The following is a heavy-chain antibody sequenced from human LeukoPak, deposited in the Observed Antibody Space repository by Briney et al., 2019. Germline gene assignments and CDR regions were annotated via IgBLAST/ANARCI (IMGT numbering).Heavy chain of an antibody. D-gene: IGHD2-2*01. Sequence: SETLSLTCTVSGGSISSYYWSWIRQPAGKGLEWIGRIYTSGSTNYSPSLKSRVTMSVDSSKNQFSLKLSSVTAADTAVYYCARATGCSSTSCYNWFDPWGQGTLVTVSS. CDR1: GGSISSYY. J-gene: IGHJ5*02. V-gene: IGHV4-4*07. CDR2: IYTSGST. CDR3: ARATGCSSTSCYNWFDP.